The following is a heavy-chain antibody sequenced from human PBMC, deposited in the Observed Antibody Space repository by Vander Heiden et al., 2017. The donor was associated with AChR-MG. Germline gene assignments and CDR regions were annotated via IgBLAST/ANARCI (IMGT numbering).Heavy chain of an antibody. CDR2: ISGSGGST. V-gene: IGHV3-23*01. CDR1: RFNFSSYA. J-gene: IGHJ4*02. D-gene: IGHD3-16*01. CDR3: AKDLYGLYYFDY. Sequence: EVQLLESGGGLVQPGGSLSLSCAASRFNFSSYAMGGVGQGPGKGLEWVSAISGSGGSTYYADSVKGRFTISRDNSKNTLYLQMNSLRAEDTAVYYCAKDLYGLYYFDYWGQGTLVTVSS.